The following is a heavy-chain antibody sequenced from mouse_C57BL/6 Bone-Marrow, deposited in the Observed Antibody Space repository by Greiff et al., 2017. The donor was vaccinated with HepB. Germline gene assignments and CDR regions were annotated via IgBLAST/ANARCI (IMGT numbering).Heavy chain of an antibody. CDR2: IRLKSDNYAT. CDR3: TGGTGRYYFDY. CDR1: GFTFSNYW. D-gene: IGHD4-1*01. V-gene: IGHV6-3*01. Sequence: EVQRVESGGGLVQPGGSMTLSCVASGFTFSNYWMNWVRQSPEKGLEWVAQIRLKSDNYATHYAESVKGRFTISRDDSKSSVYLQMNNLSAEAPGIYYCTGGTGRYYFDYWGQGTTLTVSS. J-gene: IGHJ2*01.